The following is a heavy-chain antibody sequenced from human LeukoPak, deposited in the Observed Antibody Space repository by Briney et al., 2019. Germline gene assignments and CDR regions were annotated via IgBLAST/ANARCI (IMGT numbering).Heavy chain of an antibody. Sequence: KPSETLSLTCAVSGYSISSGYYWGWIRQPPGKGLEWIGSIYHSGSTYYNPSLKIRFTISVDTSKKQFSLKLSSVTAADTAVYYCARTRREYQLLSFDYWGQGTLVTVSS. CDR2: IYHSGST. CDR1: GYSISSGYY. CDR3: ARTRREYQLLSFDY. J-gene: IGHJ4*02. V-gene: IGHV4-38-2*01. D-gene: IGHD2-2*01.